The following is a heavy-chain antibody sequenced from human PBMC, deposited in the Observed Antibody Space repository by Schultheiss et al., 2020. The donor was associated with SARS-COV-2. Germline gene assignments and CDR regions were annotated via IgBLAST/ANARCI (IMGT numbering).Heavy chain of an antibody. CDR3: TRKEGSSWFEYFQH. CDR1: GFTFSAYS. J-gene: IGHJ1*01. Sequence: GGSLRLSCAASGFTFSAYSMNWVRQAPGKGLEWVGRIKSKTDGGTTDYAAPVKGRFTISRDDSKNTLYLQMNSLKTEDTAVYYCTRKEGSSWFEYFQHWGQGTLVTVSS. D-gene: IGHD6-13*01. CDR2: IKSKTDGGTT. V-gene: IGHV3-15*01.